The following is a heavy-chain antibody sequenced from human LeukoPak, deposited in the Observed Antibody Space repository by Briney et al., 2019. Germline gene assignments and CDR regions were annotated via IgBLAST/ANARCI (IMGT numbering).Heavy chain of an antibody. Sequence: SETLFLTCNVSGGSINNYYWSWIRQPPGKGLEWIGYIYNKGGTNYSPSLKSRVTISVDTSKNQFSLMLSSVAAADTAIYYCAYSATYYYFDYWGQGALVTVSS. D-gene: IGHD1-26*01. V-gene: IGHV4-59*01. CDR3: AYSATYYYFDY. J-gene: IGHJ4*02. CDR2: IYNKGGT. CDR1: GGSINNYY.